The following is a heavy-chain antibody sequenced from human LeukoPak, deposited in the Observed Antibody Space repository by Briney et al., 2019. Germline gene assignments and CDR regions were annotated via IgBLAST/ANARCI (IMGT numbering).Heavy chain of an antibody. CDR3: AKGITIFGVVITAFDY. V-gene: IGHV3-9*01. CDR1: GFTFDDYA. Sequence: PGGFLRLSCAASGFTFDDYAMHWVRQAPGKGLEWVSGISWNSGSIGYADSVKGRFTISRDNAKNSLYLQMNSLRAEDTALYYCAKGITIFGVVITAFDYWGQGTLVTVSS. J-gene: IGHJ4*02. D-gene: IGHD3-3*01. CDR2: ISWNSGSI.